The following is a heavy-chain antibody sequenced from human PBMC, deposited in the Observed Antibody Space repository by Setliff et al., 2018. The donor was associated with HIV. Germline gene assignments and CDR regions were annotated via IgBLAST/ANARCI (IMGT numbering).Heavy chain of an antibody. Sequence: ASVKVSCKASGHTFTNVDIHWLRRATGQGLEWMGWMNPNTGVSGYALKFQARVIMTRDTSISTAYMELSSLTSADTAVYYCASGKGVRGVIITGGLDVCGTGTTVTVSS. CDR2: MNPNTGVS. CDR3: ASGKGVRGVIITGGLDV. V-gene: IGHV1-8*01. J-gene: IGHJ6*04. D-gene: IGHD3-10*01. CDR1: GHTFTNVD.